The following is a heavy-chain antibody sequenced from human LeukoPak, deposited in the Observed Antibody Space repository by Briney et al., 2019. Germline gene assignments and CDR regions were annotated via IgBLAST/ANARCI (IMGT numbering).Heavy chain of an antibody. CDR1: GFTFSSYA. V-gene: IGHV3-21*06. J-gene: IGHJ4*02. CDR2: VSGTSEYI. CDR3: ARWYSSGWYSDY. Sequence: GGSLRLSCAASGFTFSSYAMSWVRQAPGKGLEWVSSVSGTSEYIYYADSVRGRFTISRDNAKNTVYLQMNSLRAEDTAVYYCARWYSSGWYSDYWGQGTLVTVSS. D-gene: IGHD6-19*01.